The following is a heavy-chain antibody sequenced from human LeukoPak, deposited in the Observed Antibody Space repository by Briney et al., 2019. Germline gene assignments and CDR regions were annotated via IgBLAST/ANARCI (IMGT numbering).Heavy chain of an antibody. CDR1: EFTFSSYV. CDR3: AKGSGGGRPYCFDY. J-gene: IGHJ4*02. D-gene: IGHD2-15*01. CDR2: IAGTGSDT. Sequence: GGALRLSCTASEFTFSSYVMSWVRQAPGKGLEWVSAIAGTGSDTYYADSVKGRFTISRDNSRNTLYLQMNSLRAEDTAVYYCAKGSGGGRPYCFDYWGQGTLVTVSS. V-gene: IGHV3-23*01.